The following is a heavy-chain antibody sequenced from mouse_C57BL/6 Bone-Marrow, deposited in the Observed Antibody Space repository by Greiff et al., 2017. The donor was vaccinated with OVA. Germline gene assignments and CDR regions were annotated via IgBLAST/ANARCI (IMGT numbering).Heavy chain of an antibody. CDR1: GFNIKDYY. J-gene: IGHJ4*01. D-gene: IGHD1-1*01. CDR2: IDPEDGDT. CDR3: TTGITTVVAPAMDY. Sequence: QSGAELVRPGASVKLSCTASGFNIKDYYMPWVKQRPEQGLEWIGRIDPEDGDTEYAPKFQGKATMTADTSSNTAYRQLSSLTAEDTAVYYCTTGITTVVAPAMDYGGQGTSVTVSS. V-gene: IGHV14-1*01.